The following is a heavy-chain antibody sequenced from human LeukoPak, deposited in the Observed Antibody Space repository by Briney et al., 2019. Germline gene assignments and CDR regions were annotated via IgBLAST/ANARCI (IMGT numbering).Heavy chain of an antibody. Sequence: SETLSLTCTVSGGSISSYYWSWIRQPAGKGLEWIGRIYTSGSTNYNPSLKSRVTMSVDTSKNQFSLKLSSVTAADTAVYYCRVESYYDSSGSPDYWGQGTLVTVSS. J-gene: IGHJ4*02. V-gene: IGHV4-4*07. D-gene: IGHD3-22*01. CDR1: GGSISSYY. CDR3: RVESYYDSSGSPDY. CDR2: IYTSGST.